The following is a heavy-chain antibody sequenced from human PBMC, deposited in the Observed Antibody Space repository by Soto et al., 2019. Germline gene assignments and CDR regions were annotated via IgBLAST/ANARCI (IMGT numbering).Heavy chain of an antibody. Sequence: EVQLLESGGGLVQPGGSLRLSCAASGFTFRTYAMSWVRQAPGKGLEWVSGISATGGSTYYADSVKGRFTISRDNTKNMLNLQANSLRVEDTAVYHCATDGAPPWYWDWDFDLWGRGTLVTVSS. V-gene: IGHV3-23*01. CDR1: GFTFRTYA. CDR3: ATDGAPPWYWDWDFDL. J-gene: IGHJ2*01. D-gene: IGHD6-13*01. CDR2: ISATGGST.